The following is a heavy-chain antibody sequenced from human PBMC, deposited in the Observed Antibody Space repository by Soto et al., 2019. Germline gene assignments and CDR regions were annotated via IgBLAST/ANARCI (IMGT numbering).Heavy chain of an antibody. J-gene: IGHJ5*02. CDR1: GFTFSSYG. V-gene: IGHV3-33*01. CDR3: ARDMEEYSSSLDP. Sequence: PGGSLRLSCAASGFTFSSYGMHWVRQAPGKGLEWVAVIWYDGSNKYYADSVKGRFTISRDNSKNTLYLQMNSLRAEDTAVYYCARDMEEYSSSLDPWGQGTLVTVSS. CDR2: IWYDGSNK. D-gene: IGHD6-6*01.